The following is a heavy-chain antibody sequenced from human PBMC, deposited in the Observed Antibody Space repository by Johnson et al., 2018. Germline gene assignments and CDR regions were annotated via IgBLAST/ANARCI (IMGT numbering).Heavy chain of an antibody. J-gene: IGHJ6*03. D-gene: IGHD3-16*02. V-gene: IGHV3-23*01. CDR2: ISGSGGST. CDR1: GFTFSSYA. CDR3: ANAPVNYYYYMDV. Sequence: SPRLSCAASGFTFSSYAMSWVRQAPGKGLEWVSAISGSGGSTYYADSVKGRFTIPRDNSKNTLYLQMNSLRAEDTAVYYCANAPVNYYYYMDVWGKGTTVTVSS.